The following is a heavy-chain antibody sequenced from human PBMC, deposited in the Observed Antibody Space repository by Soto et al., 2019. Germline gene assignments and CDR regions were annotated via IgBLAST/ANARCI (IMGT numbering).Heavy chain of an antibody. D-gene: IGHD3-9*01. Sequence: SLTCAVSGGSISSSNWWSWVRQPPGKGLERIGEIYHSGNTNYNPSLKSRVTISVDKSKNQFSLKLSSVTAADTAVYYCARVYPTYYDILTGYHLFNWFDPWGQGTLVTVSS. V-gene: IGHV4-4*02. CDR2: IYHSGNT. CDR3: ARVYPTYYDILTGYHLFNWFDP. J-gene: IGHJ5*02. CDR1: GGSISSSNW.